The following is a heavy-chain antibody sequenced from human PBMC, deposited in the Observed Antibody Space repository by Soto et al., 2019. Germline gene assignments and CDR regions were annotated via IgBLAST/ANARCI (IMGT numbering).Heavy chain of an antibody. D-gene: IGHD6-13*01. J-gene: IGHJ4*02. CDR2: ISSSGSTI. V-gene: IGHV3-48*03. CDR3: ARDDSSWYSWIFGFGY. Sequence: DGLEWVSYISSSGSTIYYADSVKGRFTISRDNAKNSLYLQMNSLRAEDTAVYYCARDDSSWYSWIFGFGYWGQGTLVTLAS.